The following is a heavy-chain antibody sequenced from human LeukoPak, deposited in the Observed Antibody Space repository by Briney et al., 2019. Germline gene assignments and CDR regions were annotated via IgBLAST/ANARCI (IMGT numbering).Heavy chain of an antibody. CDR1: GYTFTGYY. Sequence: ASVKVSCKASGYTFTGYYMHRVRQAPGQGLEWMGWINPNSGGTDYAQKFQGRVTMTRDTSISTAYMELTRLTSDDTAVYYCATLGRQMAGKNSWGQGTLVTVSS. D-gene: IGHD6-19*01. CDR2: INPNSGGT. J-gene: IGHJ4*02. V-gene: IGHV1-2*02. CDR3: ATLGRQMAGKNS.